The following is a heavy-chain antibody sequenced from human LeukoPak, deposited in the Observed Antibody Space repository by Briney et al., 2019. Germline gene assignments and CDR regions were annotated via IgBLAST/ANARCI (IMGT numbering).Heavy chain of an antibody. CDR1: GGSFSGYY. CDR2: INHSGST. Sequence: SETLSLTCAVYGGSFSGYYWSWIRQPPGRGLEWIGEINHSGSTNYNPSLKGRVTISVDTSKNQFSLKLSSVTAADTAVYYCARWGYCSSTSCQNFDYWGQGTLVTVSS. V-gene: IGHV4-34*01. D-gene: IGHD2-2*01. CDR3: ARWGYCSSTSCQNFDY. J-gene: IGHJ4*02.